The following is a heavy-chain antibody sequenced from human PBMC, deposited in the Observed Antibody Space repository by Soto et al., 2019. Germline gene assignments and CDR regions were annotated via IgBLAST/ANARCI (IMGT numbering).Heavy chain of an antibody. CDR3: ARGYYDILTGSYGMDV. J-gene: IGHJ6*02. V-gene: IGHV1-69*13. CDR2: IIPIFGTA. CDR1: GYTFTSYD. Sequence: GASVKVSCKASGYTFTSYDITWVRQATGQGLEWMGGIIPIFGTANYAQKFQGRVTITADESTSTAYMELSSLRSEDTAVYYCARGYYDILTGSYGMDVWGQGTTVTVS. D-gene: IGHD3-9*01.